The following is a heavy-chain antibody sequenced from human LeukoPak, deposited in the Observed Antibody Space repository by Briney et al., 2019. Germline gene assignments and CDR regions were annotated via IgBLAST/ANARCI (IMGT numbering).Heavy chain of an antibody. V-gene: IGHV5-51*01. CDR3: ARPPSRGYSSSFEY. J-gene: IGHJ4*02. D-gene: IGHD2-2*03. CDR2: IYPDDSNT. Sequence: GESLQISCKGSGYIFATYWIAGVRPLPGKGVEGMGIIYPDDSNTRSSPSFQGQVTISADNSISTAYLQWSSLKASDTAIYYCARPPSRGYSSSFEYWGQGTLVTVSS. CDR1: GYIFATYW.